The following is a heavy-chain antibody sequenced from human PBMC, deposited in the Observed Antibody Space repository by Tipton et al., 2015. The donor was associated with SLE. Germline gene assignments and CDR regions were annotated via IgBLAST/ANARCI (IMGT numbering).Heavy chain of an antibody. J-gene: IGHJ4*02. CDR3: ATQDLDKNDRGLDWLFDH. Sequence: PGLVKPSETLSLICTVSGGPINSGNYYWGWFRQPPGKGLEWIGSLFVSGTTYHNPSLKSRPTISVDTSKNQFSLKMNSVTAADTAVYYCATQDLDKNDRGLDWLFDHWGQGTLVTVSS. D-gene: IGHD3-9*01. CDR1: GGPINSGNYY. CDR2: LFVSGTT. V-gene: IGHV4-39*01.